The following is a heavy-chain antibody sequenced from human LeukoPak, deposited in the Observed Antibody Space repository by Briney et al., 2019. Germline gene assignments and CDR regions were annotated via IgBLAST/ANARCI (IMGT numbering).Heavy chain of an antibody. CDR1: GFTFSSYA. CDR2: ISYDGSNK. J-gene: IGHJ4*02. D-gene: IGHD6-19*01. V-gene: IGHV3-30-3*01. Sequence: TGGSLRLSCAASGFTFSSYAMHWVRQAPGKGLEWVAVISYDGSNKYYADSVKGRFTISRDSSKNTLYLQISSLRAEDTAVYYCARVLYSSGWFGTFAYWGQGTLVTVSS. CDR3: ARVLYSSGWFGTFAY.